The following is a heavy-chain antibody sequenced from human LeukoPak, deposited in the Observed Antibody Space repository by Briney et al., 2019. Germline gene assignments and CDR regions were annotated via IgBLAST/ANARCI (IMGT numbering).Heavy chain of an antibody. CDR3: ATFGLVAALDL. CDR2: INPAGSET. CDR1: GFSFNTYW. J-gene: IGHJ4*02. D-gene: IGHD5-12*01. Sequence: GGSLRLSCAASGFSFNTYWMAWVRQAPGTGLEWVANINPAGSETFHVDPVKGRFSISRDHAKNLVYLQMNSLRAKDTAVYYCATFGLVAALDLWGQGTLVTVSS. V-gene: IGHV3-7*01.